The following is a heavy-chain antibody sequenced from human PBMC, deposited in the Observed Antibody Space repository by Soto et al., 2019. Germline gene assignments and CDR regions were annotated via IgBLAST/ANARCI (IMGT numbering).Heavy chain of an antibody. V-gene: IGHV3-23*01. CDR2: FSDGTGET. Sequence: GGSLRLSCAASGLTFTPYGMSWVRQAPGKGLEWVSTFSDGTGETHYADSVKGRFTISRDNSENTVFLQMDSLRAEDTALYYCAEKYDSGRQYNAHWGQGTLVTVSS. D-gene: IGHD3-10*01. CDR3: AEKYDSGRQYNAH. CDR1: GLTFTPYG. J-gene: IGHJ4*02.